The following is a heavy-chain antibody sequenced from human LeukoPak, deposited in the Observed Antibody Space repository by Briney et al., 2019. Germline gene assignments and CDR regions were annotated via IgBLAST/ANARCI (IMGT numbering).Heavy chain of an antibody. J-gene: IGHJ4*02. Sequence: GGSLRLSCAASGFTFSSYGMNWVRQASGKGLEWVGRIRSKANSYATAYAASVKGRFTISRDDSKNTAYLQMNSLKIEDTAVYYCTFATVTFDYWGQGTLVTVSS. CDR2: IRSKANSYAT. D-gene: IGHD4-17*01. CDR1: GFTFSSYG. CDR3: TFATVTFDY. V-gene: IGHV3-73*01.